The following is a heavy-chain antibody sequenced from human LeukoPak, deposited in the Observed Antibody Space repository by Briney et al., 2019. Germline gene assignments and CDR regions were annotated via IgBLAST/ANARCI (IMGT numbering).Heavy chain of an antibody. CDR2: IYYSGST. CDR3: ASGYSSSASDY. V-gene: IGHV4-59*01. CDR1: GGSISRYY. Sequence: PSETLSLTCTVSGGSISRYYWSWIRQPPGKGLEWIGYIYYSGSTNYNPSLKSRVTISVDTSKNQFSLKLSSVTAADTAVYYCASGYSSSASDYWGEGTLVTVSS. J-gene: IGHJ4*02. D-gene: IGHD6-6*01.